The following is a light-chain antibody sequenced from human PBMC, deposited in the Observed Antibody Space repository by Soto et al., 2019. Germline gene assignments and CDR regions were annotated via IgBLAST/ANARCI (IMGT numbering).Light chain of an antibody. V-gene: IGKV3-20*01. CDR1: QSVSSDS. Sequence: EIVLTQSPGTLSLSPGERAALSCRASQSVSSDSLAWYRQKPGQAPRLLIYSASTRATGIPNRFSGSGSGTDFTLTINRLEPEECAVYYCQQYGSSPWTFGQGTKVEVK. CDR2: SAS. J-gene: IGKJ1*01. CDR3: QQYGSSPWT.